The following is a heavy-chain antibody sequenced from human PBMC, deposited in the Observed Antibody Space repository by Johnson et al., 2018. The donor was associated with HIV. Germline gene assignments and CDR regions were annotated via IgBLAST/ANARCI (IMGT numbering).Heavy chain of an antibody. D-gene: IGHD3-10*01. CDR1: GFTFSTYD. CDR2: IGTAGDT. Sequence: VQLVESGGGLVQPGGSLRLSCAASGFTFSTYDMYWVRQATGKGLEWVSTIGTAGDTYYAGSVKGRFIISRDNSKNTLFLQMNSLRTEDTAVYSCARDLRFDRLVQGRVIISGVFDMWGQGTVVHVSS. V-gene: IGHV3-13*01. CDR3: ARDLRFDRLVQGRVIISGVFDM. J-gene: IGHJ3*02.